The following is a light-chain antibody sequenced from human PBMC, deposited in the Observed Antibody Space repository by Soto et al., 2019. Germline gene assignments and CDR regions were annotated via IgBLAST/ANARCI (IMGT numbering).Light chain of an antibody. CDR2: KAS. CDR1: QNIRSR. Sequence: DIQMTQSPSTLSASVVDRVTITCRASQNIRSRLAWYQQKPGKAPKLLIYKASTLDSGVPSRFGGSGSGTEFTLTISSLQPDDSATYYCQQYDKYSPWAFGQGTKVEI. J-gene: IGKJ1*01. V-gene: IGKV1-5*03. CDR3: QQYDKYSPWA.